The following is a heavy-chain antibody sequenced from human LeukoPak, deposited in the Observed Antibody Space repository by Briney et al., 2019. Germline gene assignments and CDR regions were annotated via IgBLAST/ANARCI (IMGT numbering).Heavy chain of an antibody. CDR1: GGSFSGYY. Sequence: PSETLSLTCAVYGGSFSGYYWSWIRQPPGKGLEWIGEINHSGSTNYNPSLKSRVTISVDTSKNQFSLKLSSVTAADTAVYYCARHPPRRIAAAGTGRRWFDPWGQGTLVTVSS. CDR2: INHSGST. D-gene: IGHD6-13*01. CDR3: ARHPPRRIAAAGTGRRWFDP. J-gene: IGHJ5*02. V-gene: IGHV4-34*01.